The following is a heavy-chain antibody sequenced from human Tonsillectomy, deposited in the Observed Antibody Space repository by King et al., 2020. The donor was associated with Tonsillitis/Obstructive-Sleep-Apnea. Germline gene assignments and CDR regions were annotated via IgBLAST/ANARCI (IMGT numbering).Heavy chain of an antibody. V-gene: IGHV4-34*01. D-gene: IGHD6-19*01. Sequence: VQLQQWGAGLLKPSETLSLTCAVYGGSFSGYYWSWIRQPPGKGLEWIGEINHSGSTNYNPSLKSRVTISVDTSKNQFSLKLSSGTAADTAVYYCSSCQWPGRPYYYYCYGMDVWGQGTTVTVSS. J-gene: IGHJ6*02. CDR3: SSCQWPGRPYYYYCYGMDV. CDR1: GGSFSGYY. CDR2: INHSGST.